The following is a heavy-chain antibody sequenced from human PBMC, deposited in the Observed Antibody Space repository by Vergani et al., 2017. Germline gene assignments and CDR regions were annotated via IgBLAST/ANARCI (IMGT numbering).Heavy chain of an antibody. Sequence: QVTLKESGPALVRPTQTLTLTCTFSGFSLTTSAMRVSWIRQPPGKALEWLARIERDDDKFYNTSLKNRLSISKDTSRNQVVLTMTDMDPVDTGTYYCARDYRGDFFDYWGQGTLVTVTS. CDR3: ARDYRGDFFDY. V-gene: IGHV2-70*04. D-gene: IGHD4-11*01. CDR1: GFSLTTSAMR. CDR2: IERDDDK. J-gene: IGHJ4*02.